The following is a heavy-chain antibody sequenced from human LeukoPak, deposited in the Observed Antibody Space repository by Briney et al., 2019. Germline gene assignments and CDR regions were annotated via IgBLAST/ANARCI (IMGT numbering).Heavy chain of an antibody. V-gene: IGHV3-23*01. CDR1: GFTFSSYA. J-gene: IGHJ4*02. CDR3: AKSRGESRGASNY. D-gene: IGHD1-26*01. Sequence: GGSLRLSCAASGFTFSSYAMNWVRQVPGKGLEWVSFISGSGDTTYYADSVKGRFTISRDKSKNTLYLQMNSLRAEDTAVYYCAKSRGESRGASNYWGQGTLVTVSS. CDR2: ISGSGDTT.